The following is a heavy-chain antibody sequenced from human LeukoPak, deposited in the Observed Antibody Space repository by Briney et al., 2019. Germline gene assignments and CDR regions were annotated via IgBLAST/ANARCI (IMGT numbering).Heavy chain of an antibody. J-gene: IGHJ4*02. D-gene: IGHD4-23*01. CDR2: IYYSGST. V-gene: IGHV4-39*07. Sequence: SETLSLTCTVSGGSISSSSYYWGWIRQPPGKGLEWIGSIYYSGSTYCNPSLKSRVTISVDTSKNQFSLKLSSVTAADTAVYYCARLRNSLYYFDYWGQGTLVTVSS. CDR3: ARLRNSLYYFDY. CDR1: GGSISSSSYY.